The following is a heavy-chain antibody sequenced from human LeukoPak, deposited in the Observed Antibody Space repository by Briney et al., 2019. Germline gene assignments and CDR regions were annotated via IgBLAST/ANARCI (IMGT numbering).Heavy chain of an antibody. CDR2: IRRKRNGYTT. D-gene: IGHD3-22*01. CDR3: SRDGTEGDNSAFDI. V-gene: IGHV3-72*01. CDR1: GFRFSDYI. Sequence: GGSLRLSCAASGFRFSDYILDWVRQAPGKGLEWVGSIRRKRNGYTTEYAASVKGRFTISRDDLKKSLDLHMTSLKTDDTAVYYCSRDGTEGDNSAFDIWGQGTMVTVSS. J-gene: IGHJ3*02.